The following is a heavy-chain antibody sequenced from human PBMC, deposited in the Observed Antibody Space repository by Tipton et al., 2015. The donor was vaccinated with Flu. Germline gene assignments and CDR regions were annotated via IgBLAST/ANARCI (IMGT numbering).Heavy chain of an antibody. CDR2: IYTSGST. D-gene: IGHD6-6*01. V-gene: IGHV4-4*07. J-gene: IGHJ3*02. CDR3: ARGRPPFDGAFDI. CDR1: GGSISSYY. Sequence: LRLSCTVSGGSISSYYWSWIRQPAGKGLEWIGRIYTSGSTNYNPSLKSRVTMSVDTSKNQFSLKLSSVTAADTAVYYCARGRPPFDGAFDIWGQGTMVTVSS.